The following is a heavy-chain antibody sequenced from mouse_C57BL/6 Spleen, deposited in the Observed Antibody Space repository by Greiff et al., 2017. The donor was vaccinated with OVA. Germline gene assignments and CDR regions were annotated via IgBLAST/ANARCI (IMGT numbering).Heavy chain of an antibody. CDR1: GYSITSGYY. D-gene: IGHD2-4*01. V-gene: IGHV3-6*01. CDR2: ISYDGSN. Sequence: EVQLQESGPGLVKPSQSLSLTCSVTGYSITSGYYWNWIRQFPGNKLEWMGYISYDGSNNYNPSLKDRISITRDTSKNQFFLTLNSVTTEDTATYYCARAYDYDSWFAYWGQGTLVTVSA. J-gene: IGHJ3*01. CDR3: ARAYDYDSWFAY.